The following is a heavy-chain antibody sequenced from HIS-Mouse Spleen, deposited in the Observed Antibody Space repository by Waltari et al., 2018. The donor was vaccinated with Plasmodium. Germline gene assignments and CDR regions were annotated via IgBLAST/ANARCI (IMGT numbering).Heavy chain of an antibody. CDR3: ASSWYWYFDL. CDR1: GFPFGSYW. V-gene: IGHV3-7*01. J-gene: IGHJ2*01. Sequence: EVQLVESGGGVVQPGGSLRLSCSAPGFPFGSYWMSWVRQAPGKGLEWVANIKQDGSEKYYVDSVKGRFTISRDNAKNSLYLQMNSLRAEDTAVYYCASSWYWYFDLWGRGTLVTVSS. CDR2: IKQDGSEK. D-gene: IGHD6-13*01.